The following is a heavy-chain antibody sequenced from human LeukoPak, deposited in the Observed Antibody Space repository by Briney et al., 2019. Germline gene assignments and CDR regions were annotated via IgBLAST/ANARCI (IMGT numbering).Heavy chain of an antibody. Sequence: PSETLSLTCTVSGGSISSGDYYWSWIRQPPGKGLEWVSYIGISSSTSIYYADSVRGRFTISRDNAKNSLYLQMNSLRDEDTAVYYCTRGAYEFDYWGQGTLVTVSS. CDR1: GGSISSGDYY. CDR3: TRGAYEFDY. V-gene: IGHV3-11*04. J-gene: IGHJ4*02. D-gene: IGHD3-16*01. CDR2: IGISSSTSI.